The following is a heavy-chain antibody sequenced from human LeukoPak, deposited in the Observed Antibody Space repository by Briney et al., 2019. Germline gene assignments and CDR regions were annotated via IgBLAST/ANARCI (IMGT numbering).Heavy chain of an antibody. D-gene: IGHD2-2*01. V-gene: IGHV3-21*01. Sequence: GGSLRLSCAASGFTFSSYWMSWVRQAPGKGLEWVSSISSSSSYIYYADSVKGRFTISRDNAKNSLYPQMNSLRAEDTAVYYCARGYCSSTSCYFARIDYWGQGTLVTVSS. CDR2: ISSSSSYI. CDR3: ARGYCSSTSCYFARIDY. CDR1: GFTFSSYW. J-gene: IGHJ4*02.